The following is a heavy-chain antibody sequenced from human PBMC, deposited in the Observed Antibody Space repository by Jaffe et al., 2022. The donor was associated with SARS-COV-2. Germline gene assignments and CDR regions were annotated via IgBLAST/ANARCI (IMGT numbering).Heavy chain of an antibody. V-gene: IGHV3-48*03. CDR1: GFTFSSYE. CDR3: ARAPRGPNYYDSSGYYPNWYFDL. Sequence: EVQLVESGGGLVQPGGSLRLSCAASGFTFSSYEMNWVRQAPGKGLEWVSYISSSGSTIYYADSVKGRFTISRDNAKNSLYLQMNSLRAEDTAVYYCARAPRGPNYYDSSGYYPNWYFDLWGRGTLVTVSS. J-gene: IGHJ2*01. CDR2: ISSSGSTI. D-gene: IGHD3-22*01.